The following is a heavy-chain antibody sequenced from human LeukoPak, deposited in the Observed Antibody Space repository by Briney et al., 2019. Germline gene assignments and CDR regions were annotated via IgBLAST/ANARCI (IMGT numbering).Heavy chain of an antibody. V-gene: IGHV3-9*01. J-gene: IGHJ4*02. Sequence: PGRSLRLSCAVSGFIFDDYAMHWVRQAPGKGLEWVSGISWNSGSIGYADSVKGRFTISRDNAKNSLYLQMNSLRAEDTALYYCAKDIYDILTGLDYWGQGTLVTVSS. CDR2: ISWNSGSI. CDR1: GFIFDDYA. CDR3: AKDIYDILTGLDY. D-gene: IGHD3-9*01.